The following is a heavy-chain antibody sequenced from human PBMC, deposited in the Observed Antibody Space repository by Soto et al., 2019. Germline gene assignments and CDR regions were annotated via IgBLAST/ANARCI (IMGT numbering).Heavy chain of an antibody. Sequence: EVQLLESGGGLVQPGGSLRLSCAASGFSFSSYAMNWVRQAPGKGLECVSVISGSDSSTYYADSVEGRFTISRDNSKNTLYLQMNSLRAADTAVYYCARVLCGSSSCHYYFYGMDVWGQGTTVTVSS. CDR1: GFSFSSYA. CDR3: ARVLCGSSSCHYYFYGMDV. D-gene: IGHD6-6*01. CDR2: ISGSDSST. V-gene: IGHV3-23*01. J-gene: IGHJ6*02.